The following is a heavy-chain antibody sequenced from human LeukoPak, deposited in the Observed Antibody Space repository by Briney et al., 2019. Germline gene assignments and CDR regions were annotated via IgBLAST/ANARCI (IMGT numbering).Heavy chain of an antibody. V-gene: IGHV3-7*01. J-gene: IGHJ6*03. D-gene: IGHD3-16*01. CDR2: IKKDGSQK. Sequence: GGSLRLSCATSGFTFSTYWMSWVRQAPGKGLEWVANIKKDGSQKYYVDSAKGRFTISRDNAKNSLYLQMNSLRDEDTAVYYCARDPGLTGYYYMDVWGKGTTVTVSS. CDR3: ARDPGLTGYYYMDV. CDR1: GFTFSTYW.